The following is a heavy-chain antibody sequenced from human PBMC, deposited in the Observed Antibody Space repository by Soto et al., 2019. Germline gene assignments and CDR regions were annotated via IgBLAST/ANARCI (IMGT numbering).Heavy chain of an antibody. J-gene: IGHJ6*04. V-gene: IGHV3-66*01. Sequence: GGSLILSCAASGFTVSSKYMSWVRQAPGKGLEWVSLIQSGGPTYYADSVKGRFTISRDTSENTLHLQMDSLRAEDTAVYYCARDDVLCDGGRCYGVALDVWVKGTTVTGSS. CDR1: GFTVSSKY. D-gene: IGHD2-15*01. CDR2: IQSGGPT. CDR3: ARDDVLCDGGRCYGVALDV.